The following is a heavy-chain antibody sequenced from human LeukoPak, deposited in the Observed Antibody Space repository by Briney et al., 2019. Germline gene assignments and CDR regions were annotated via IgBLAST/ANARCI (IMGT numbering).Heavy chain of an antibody. D-gene: IGHD3-10*01. J-gene: IGHJ3*02. Sequence: PSETLSLTCTVSGGSISNYYWSWIRQPPGKGLEWIGYIYYSGSTNYNPSLKSRVTISVDTSKNQFSLKLSSVTAADTAVYYCARDTTMVRGVNAFDIWGQGTMVTVSS. CDR1: GGSISNYY. CDR2: IYYSGST. CDR3: ARDTTMVRGVNAFDI. V-gene: IGHV4-59*01.